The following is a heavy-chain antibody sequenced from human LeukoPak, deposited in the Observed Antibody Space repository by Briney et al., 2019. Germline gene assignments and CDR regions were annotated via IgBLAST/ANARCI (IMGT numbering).Heavy chain of an antibody. V-gene: IGHV3-64*01. J-gene: IGHJ4*02. Sequence: PGGSLRLSCAAYGFTFSSYAMHWVRQAPGKGLEYVSAISSNGGSTYYANSVKGRFTISRDNSKNTLYLQMGSLRAEDMAVYYCARESEYATATVDYWGQGTLVTVSS. CDR1: GFTFSSYA. CDR3: ARESEYATATVDY. CDR2: ISSNGGST. D-gene: IGHD4-17*01.